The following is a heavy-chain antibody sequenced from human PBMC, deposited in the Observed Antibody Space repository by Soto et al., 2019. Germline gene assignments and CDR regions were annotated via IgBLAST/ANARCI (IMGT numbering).Heavy chain of an antibody. D-gene: IGHD6-19*01. J-gene: IGHJ6*02. Sequence: QVQLVESGGGVVQPGRSLRLYCAASGFTFSSYGMHWVRQAPGKGLEWVAVIWYDGSNKYYADSVKCRFTISRDNSKNTLYLQMNSLRAEDTAVYYCARDGGCSYVDYYYYGMDVWGQGTTVTVSS. V-gene: IGHV3-33*01. CDR3: ARDGGCSYVDYYYYGMDV. CDR1: GFTFSSYG. CDR2: IWYDGSNK.